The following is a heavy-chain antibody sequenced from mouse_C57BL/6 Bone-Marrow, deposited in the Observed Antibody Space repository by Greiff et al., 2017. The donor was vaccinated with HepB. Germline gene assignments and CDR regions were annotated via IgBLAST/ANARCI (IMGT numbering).Heavy chain of an antibody. CDR3: ARSDYYGSSSNFAY. Sequence: QVQLQQPGAELVKPGASVKMSCKASGYTFTSYWITWVKQRPGQGLEWIGDIYPGSGSTNYNEKFKSKATLTVDTSSNTAYMQLSSLTSEDSAVYYCARSDYYGSSSNFAYWGQGTLVTVSA. J-gene: IGHJ3*01. CDR2: IYPGSGST. V-gene: IGHV1-55*01. CDR1: GYTFTSYW. D-gene: IGHD1-1*01.